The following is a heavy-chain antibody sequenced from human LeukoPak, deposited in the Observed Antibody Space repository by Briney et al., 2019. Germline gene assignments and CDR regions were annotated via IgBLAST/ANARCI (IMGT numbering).Heavy chain of an antibody. Sequence: SETLSLTCAVSGGSISSRNWWSWVRQPPGKGLEWIGEIHHSGSINYNPSLKSRVTISVDKSKNQLSLRLTSVTAADTAVYYCARDNGAIRAYYYHGTDVWGQGTTVTVSS. D-gene: IGHD2-8*01. CDR3: ARDNGAIRAYYYHGTDV. CDR2: IHHSGSI. V-gene: IGHV4-4*02. J-gene: IGHJ6*02. CDR1: GGSISSRNW.